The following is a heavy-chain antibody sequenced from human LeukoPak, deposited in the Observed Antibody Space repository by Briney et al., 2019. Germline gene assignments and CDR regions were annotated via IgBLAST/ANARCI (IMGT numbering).Heavy chain of an antibody. V-gene: IGHV3-21*01. CDR1: GFTFSSYS. J-gene: IGHJ4*02. CDR3: ARDPNSIAAAGTGGY. CDR2: ISSSSSYI. Sequence: GGSLRLSCAASGFTFSSYSMNWVRQAPGKGLEWVSSISSSSSYIYYADSVKGRFTISRDNAKNSLYLQMNGLRAEDTAVYYCARDPNSIAAAGTGGYWGQGTLVTVSS. D-gene: IGHD6-13*01.